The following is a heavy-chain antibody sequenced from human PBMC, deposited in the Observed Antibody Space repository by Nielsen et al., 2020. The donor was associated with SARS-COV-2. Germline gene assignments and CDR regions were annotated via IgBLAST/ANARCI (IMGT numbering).Heavy chain of an antibody. CDR3: ARALEYGMDV. CDR1: GFTFSSYA. CDR2: ISYDGSNK. Sequence: GESLKISCAASGFTFSSYAMHWVRQAPGKGLEWVAVISYDGSNKYYADSVKGRFTISRDNSKNTLYLQMNSLRAEDTAVYYCARALEYGMDVWGQGTTVTVSS. J-gene: IGHJ6*02. V-gene: IGHV3-30-3*01.